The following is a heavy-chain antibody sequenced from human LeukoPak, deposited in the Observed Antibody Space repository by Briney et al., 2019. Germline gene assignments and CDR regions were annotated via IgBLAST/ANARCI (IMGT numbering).Heavy chain of an antibody. D-gene: IGHD3-22*01. CDR2: ISNDGNNK. Sequence: GGSLRLSCAASGFTFSKYGMHWVRQAPGKGLEWVTFISNDGNNKYYSDSVKGRFTISRDNSKNTLSLQMNSLRPEDTAVYYCAKGRADYYDSSACDYWGQGTLVTVSS. V-gene: IGHV3-30*02. CDR1: GFTFSKYG. CDR3: AKGRADYYDSSACDY. J-gene: IGHJ4*02.